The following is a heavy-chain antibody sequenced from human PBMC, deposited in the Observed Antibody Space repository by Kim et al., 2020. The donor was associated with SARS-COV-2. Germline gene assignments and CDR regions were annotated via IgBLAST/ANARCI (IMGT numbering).Heavy chain of an antibody. V-gene: IGHV3-43*01. Sequence: YHAEPVKGRFTISRDNSKNSLYLQMNSLRTEDTALYYCAKDRFLEWLADYWGQGTLVTVSS. D-gene: IGHD3-3*01. J-gene: IGHJ4*02. CDR3: AKDRFLEWLADY.